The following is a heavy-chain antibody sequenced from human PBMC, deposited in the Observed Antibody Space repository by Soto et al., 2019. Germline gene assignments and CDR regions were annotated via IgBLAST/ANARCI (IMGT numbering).Heavy chain of an antibody. Sequence: QLQLQESGPGLVKPSETLSLTCTVSGGSISSSIHYWGWIRQPPGKGLEWIGSIFYRGSTYYNPSLKSRLTVSVDTSKNQFSLKLSSVTAADPAVYYCARCDYGYGMDVWGQGTTVTVSS. D-gene: IGHD4-17*01. J-gene: IGHJ6*02. CDR3: ARCDYGYGMDV. CDR1: GGSISSSIHY. V-gene: IGHV4-39*01. CDR2: IFYRGST.